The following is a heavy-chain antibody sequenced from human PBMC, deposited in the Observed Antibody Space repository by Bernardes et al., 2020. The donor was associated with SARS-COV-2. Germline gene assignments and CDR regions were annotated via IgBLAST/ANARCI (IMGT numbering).Heavy chain of an antibody. D-gene: IGHD3-10*01. Sequence: GGSLRLSCAASGFMFRNYAISWVRQAPGKGLEWVSAISSSGGNTFYADSVKGRFTISRDNSKNTLYLQMNSLRADDTAVYYGAKGRSTGWFGELSMDVWGKGTTVTVSS. V-gene: IGHV3-23*01. CDR2: ISSSGGNT. CDR3: AKGRSTGWFGELSMDV. CDR1: GFMFRNYA. J-gene: IGHJ6*04.